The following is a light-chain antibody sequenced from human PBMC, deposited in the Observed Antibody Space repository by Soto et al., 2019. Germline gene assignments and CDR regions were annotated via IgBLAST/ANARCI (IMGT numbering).Light chain of an antibody. J-gene: IGKJ1*01. V-gene: IGKV1-39*01. CDR1: QSISTY. CDR3: QHSYSSPPWT. CDR2: RAS. Sequence: DIQMTQSPSSLSASVGDRITISCRASQSISTYLSWYQQKPGTAPRLLIYRASSVKSGVPPRFSGSGSGRDFTLTISSLRPEDIATYFCQHSYSSPPWTFGQGTKVEVK.